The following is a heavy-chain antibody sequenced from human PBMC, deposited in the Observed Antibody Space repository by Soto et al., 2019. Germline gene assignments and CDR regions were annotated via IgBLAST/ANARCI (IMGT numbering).Heavy chain of an antibody. J-gene: IGHJ3*02. CDR1: GYSFTTYW. D-gene: IGHD6-6*01. Sequence: EVQLVQSGAEVKKPGESLKISCKGSGYSFTTYWIGWVRQMPGKGLECMGIIYPGDSDTRYSPSFQGQVTISADKSIXXDDLQWSSLKASDTAMYYCANSSIAARTRYDAFDIWGQGTMVTVSS. V-gene: IGHV5-51*01. CDR3: ANSSIAARTRYDAFDI. CDR2: IYPGDSDT.